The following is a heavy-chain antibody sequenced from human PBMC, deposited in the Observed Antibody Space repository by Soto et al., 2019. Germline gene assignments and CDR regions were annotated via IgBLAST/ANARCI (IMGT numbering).Heavy chain of an antibody. CDR1: GVTFSSYT. D-gene: IGHD5-12*01. CDR3: ARGPNKLATDLGP. CDR2: IIPILRIS. J-gene: IGHJ5*02. Sequence: QVQLVQSGAEVKKPGSSVKVSCKASGVTFSSYTIHWVRQAPVQGLEWMGRIIPILRISHSAQKFQVIVTITADKSTSTVFMEVSSLTSEDTDLYYCARGPNKLATDLGPWGQGTLVIVSS. V-gene: IGHV1-69*02.